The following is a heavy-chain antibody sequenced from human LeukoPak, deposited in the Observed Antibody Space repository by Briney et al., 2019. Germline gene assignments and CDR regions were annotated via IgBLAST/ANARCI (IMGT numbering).Heavy chain of an antibody. Sequence: GSLRLSCAASGFTFSSYDMHWVRQAPGKGLEWVAFISDDGRIKYHAESVKGRFTISRDDSKNTLYLQVNNVRPEDTAVYYCATDLSGGWSLDYWGQGTLVTVSS. V-gene: IGHV3-30*03. J-gene: IGHJ4*02. CDR1: GFTFSSYD. CDR3: ATDLSGGWSLDY. CDR2: ISDDGRIK. D-gene: IGHD6-19*01.